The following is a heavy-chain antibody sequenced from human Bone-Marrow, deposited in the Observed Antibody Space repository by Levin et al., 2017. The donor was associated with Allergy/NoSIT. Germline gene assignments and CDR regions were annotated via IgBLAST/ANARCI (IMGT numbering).Heavy chain of an antibody. CDR1: GYTFTGYY. J-gene: IGHJ4*02. D-gene: IGHD3-3*01. Sequence: GESLKISCKASGYTFTGYYMHWVRQAPGQGLEWMGWINPNSGGTNYAQKFQGWVTMTRDTSISTAYMELSRLRSDDTAVYYCARGHPTIFGVVIIDDYWGQGTLVTVSS. CDR2: INPNSGGT. V-gene: IGHV1-2*04. CDR3: ARGHPTIFGVVIIDDY.